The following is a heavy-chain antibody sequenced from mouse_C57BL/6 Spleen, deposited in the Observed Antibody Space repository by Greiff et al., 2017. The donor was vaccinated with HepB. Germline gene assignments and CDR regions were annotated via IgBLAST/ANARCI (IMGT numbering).Heavy chain of an antibody. Sequence: VQLQQSGTELVKPGASVKLSCKASGYTFTSYWMHWVKQRPGQGLEWIGNINPSNGGTNYNEKFKSKATLTVDKSSSTAYMQLSSLTSEDSAVYYCERSVDLLRFPYAMDYWGQGTSVTVSS. CDR2: INPSNGGT. V-gene: IGHV1-53*01. J-gene: IGHJ4*01. D-gene: IGHD1-1*01. CDR1: GYTFTSYW. CDR3: ERSVDLLRFPYAMDY.